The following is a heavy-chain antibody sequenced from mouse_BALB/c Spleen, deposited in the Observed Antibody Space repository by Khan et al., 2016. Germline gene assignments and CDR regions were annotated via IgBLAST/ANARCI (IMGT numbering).Heavy chain of an antibody. CDR3: ARADAVYLWYFDV. CDR1: GYSITSDYA. CDR2: ISYSGST. V-gene: IGHV3-2*02. Sequence: EVQLQESGPGLVKPSQSLSLTCTVTGYSITSDYAWNWIRQFPGNKLEWMGYISYSGSTSYNPSLKSRISITRDTSKNQSFLPLNSVTTEDTATYYCARADAVYLWYFDVWGAGTTVTVSS. J-gene: IGHJ1*01. D-gene: IGHD3-3*01.